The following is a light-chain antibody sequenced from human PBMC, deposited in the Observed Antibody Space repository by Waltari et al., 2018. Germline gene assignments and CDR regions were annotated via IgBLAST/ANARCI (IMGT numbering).Light chain of an antibody. CDR2: GAS. J-gene: IGKJ2*03. CDR3: QQRYTAPRYS. V-gene: IGKV1-39*01. CDR1: ESISKY. Sequence: DIQMTPSPLSLAASVGDRVTITCRASESISKYVNWYQQKPGRAPNLLIYGASTLRSGVPSRFSGGGSGTEFTLTINTLQSEDSAVYYCQQRYTAPRYSFGQGTKLEI.